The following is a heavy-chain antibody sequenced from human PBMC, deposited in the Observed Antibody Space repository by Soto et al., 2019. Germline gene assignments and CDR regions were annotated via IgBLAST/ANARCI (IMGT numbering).Heavy chain of an antibody. Sequence: GGSLRLSCAASGFTFDDYAMHWVRQAPGKGLEWVSGISWNSGSIGYADSVKGRFTISRDNAKNSLYLQMNSLRAEDTALYYCAKGLGGGNYYYGMDVWGQGTTVTVS. CDR3: AKGLGGGNYYYGMDV. V-gene: IGHV3-9*01. J-gene: IGHJ6*02. CDR2: ISWNSGSI. D-gene: IGHD2-15*01. CDR1: GFTFDDYA.